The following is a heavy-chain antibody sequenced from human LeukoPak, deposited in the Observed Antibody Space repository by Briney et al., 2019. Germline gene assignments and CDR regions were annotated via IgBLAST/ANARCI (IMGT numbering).Heavy chain of an antibody. CDR3: AKDGLTGVNYYYGMDV. CDR1: GFSFSSYG. Sequence: GRSLSLSCAASGFSFSSYGIHWVRQAPGKGLEWVAVISYDESYKYYADSVKGRFTISRDNSKNTLYLQMNSLRAEDTAVYYCAKDGLTGVNYYYGMDVWGKGTTVTVSS. J-gene: IGHJ6*04. V-gene: IGHV3-30*18. CDR2: ISYDESYK. D-gene: IGHD7-27*01.